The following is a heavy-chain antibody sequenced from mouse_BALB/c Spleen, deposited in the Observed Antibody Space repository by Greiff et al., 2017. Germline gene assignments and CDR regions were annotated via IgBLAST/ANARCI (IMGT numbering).Heavy chain of an antibody. CDR2: IYPGNVNT. V-gene: IGHV1S56*01. CDR3: ARRDYYGSSYWYFDV. Sequence: QVQLKESGPELVKPGASVRISCKASGYTFTSYYIHWVKQRPGQGLEWIGWIYPGNVNTKYNEKFKGKATLTADKSSSTAYMQLSSLTSEDSAVYFCARRDYYGSSYWYFDVWGAGTTVTVSS. CDR1: GYTFTSYY. J-gene: IGHJ1*01. D-gene: IGHD1-1*01.